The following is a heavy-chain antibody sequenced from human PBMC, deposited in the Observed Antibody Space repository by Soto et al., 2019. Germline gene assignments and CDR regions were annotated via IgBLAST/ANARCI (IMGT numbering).Heavy chain of an antibody. Sequence: PSDTLSLTCAVYGGSFSGYYWSWIRKPPGKGLEWIGEINHSGSTNYNPSLKSRVTISVDTSKNQFSLKLSSVTAADTAVYYCARGPYRIAKYYYYGMDVWGQGTTVTVSS. CDR2: INHSGST. CDR1: GGSFSGYY. CDR3: ARGPYRIAKYYYYGMDV. J-gene: IGHJ6*02. D-gene: IGHD6-13*01. V-gene: IGHV4-34*01.